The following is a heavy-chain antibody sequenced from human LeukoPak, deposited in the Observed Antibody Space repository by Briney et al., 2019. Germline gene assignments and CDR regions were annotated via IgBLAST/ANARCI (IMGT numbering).Heavy chain of an antibody. CDR1: GFTFSTYS. D-gene: IGHD3-10*01. J-gene: IGHJ4*02. CDR3: ARDISYGSAW. CDR2: ISSSSGFI. Sequence: GGSLRLSCAASGFTFSTYSMHWVRQAPGKGLEWVSSISSSSGFIYYADSVKGRFTIPRDNAKNSLYLQMSSLRAEDTAVYYCARDISYGSAWWGQGTLVTVSS. V-gene: IGHV3-21*01.